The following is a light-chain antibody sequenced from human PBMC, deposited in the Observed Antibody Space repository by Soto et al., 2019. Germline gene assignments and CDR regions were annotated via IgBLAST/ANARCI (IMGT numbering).Light chain of an antibody. CDR3: QQYENLPT. CDR1: QNINNY. J-gene: IGKJ5*01. Sequence: DIQMTQSPSSLSASVGDRVTITCQASQNINNYLNWYQQKPGRAPKLLIYDASNLEAGVPSRFRGSGSGTDFTFTISRLQPENIATYYCQQYENLPTFGQGTRLEIK. CDR2: DAS. V-gene: IGKV1-33*01.